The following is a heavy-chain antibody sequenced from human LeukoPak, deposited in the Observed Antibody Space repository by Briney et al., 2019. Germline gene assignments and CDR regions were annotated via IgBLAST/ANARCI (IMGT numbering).Heavy chain of an antibody. D-gene: IGHD3-9*01. CDR3: ARGMRYFDWLLRIDAFDI. Sequence: ASVKVSCKASGYTFTGYYMHWVRQAPGQGLEWMGWINPNSGGTNYAQKVQGRVTMTRGTSISTAYMELSRLRSDDTAVYYCARGMRYFDWLLRIDAFDIWGQGTMVTVSS. J-gene: IGHJ3*02. V-gene: IGHV1-2*02. CDR1: GYTFTGYY. CDR2: INPNSGGT.